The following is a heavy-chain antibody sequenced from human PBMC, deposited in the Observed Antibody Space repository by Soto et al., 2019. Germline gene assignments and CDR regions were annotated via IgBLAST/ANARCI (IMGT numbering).Heavy chain of an antibody. V-gene: IGHV3-30*03. Sequence: GGSLRLSCAASEFTFSSYGMHWVRQAPGKGLEWVAVISYDGSNKYYADSMKGRFTVSRDNAKNSVYLDMNSLSAEDTAVYYCARESEDLTSNFDYWGQGTLVTVSS. CDR2: ISYDGSNK. CDR1: EFTFSSYG. J-gene: IGHJ4*02. CDR3: ARESEDLTSNFDY.